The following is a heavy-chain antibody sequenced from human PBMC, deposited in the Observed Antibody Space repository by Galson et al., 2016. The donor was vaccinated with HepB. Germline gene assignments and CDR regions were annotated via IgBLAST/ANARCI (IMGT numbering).Heavy chain of an antibody. V-gene: IGHV4-59*01. J-gene: IGHJ2*01. D-gene: IGHD5-24*01. CDR2: IYYSGST. Sequence: PGKGLEWIGYIYYSGSTNYNPSLKSRVSISVDTSKNQFSLKLSSVTAADTAVYYCARVKGWLPEYWYFDLWGRGTPVTVSS. CDR3: ARVKGWLPEYWYFDL.